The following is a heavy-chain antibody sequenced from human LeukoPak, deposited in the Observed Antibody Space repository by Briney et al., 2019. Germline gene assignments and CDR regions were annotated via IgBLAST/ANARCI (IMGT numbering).Heavy chain of an antibody. D-gene: IGHD1-26*01. CDR1: GYSFTNYW. CDR2: IYPGDSDA. V-gene: IGHV5-51*01. CDR3: ARPVGATTGDYFDY. Sequence: GESLKISCKGPGYSFTNYWIGWVRQMPGKGLKWMGIIYPGDSDARYSPSFQGQVTISADKSISTAYLQWSSLKASDTAMYYCARPVGATTGDYFDYWGQGTLVTVSS. J-gene: IGHJ4*02.